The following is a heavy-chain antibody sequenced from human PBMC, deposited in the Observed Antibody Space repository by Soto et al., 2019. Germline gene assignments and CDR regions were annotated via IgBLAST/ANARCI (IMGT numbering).Heavy chain of an antibody. J-gene: IGHJ4*02. CDR3: ARDGRIGSGKDWNYISDY. Sequence: GGSLRLSCATSGFTVSNYAMSWVRQAPGKGLEWVSGISGSGGSSYYADSVKGRFTISRDNSKNTLYLQMNSLRAEDTVVYYCARDGRIGSGKDWNYISDYWGQGTLVTVSS. CDR1: GFTVSNYA. CDR2: ISGSGGSS. D-gene: IGHD1-7*01. V-gene: IGHV3-23*01.